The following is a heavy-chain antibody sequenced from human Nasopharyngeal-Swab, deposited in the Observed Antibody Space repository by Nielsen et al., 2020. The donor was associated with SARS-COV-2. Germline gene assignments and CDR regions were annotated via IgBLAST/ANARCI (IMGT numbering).Heavy chain of an antibody. Sequence: SETLSLTCAVYGGSFSGYYWSWIRQPPGKGLEWIGEINHSGSTNYNPSLKSRVTISVDTSKNQFSLKLSSVTAADTAVYYCARRNKYYDFWSGYYSGGYFDYWGQGTLVTVSS. CDR3: ARRNKYYDFWSGYYSGGYFDY. CDR1: GGSFSGYY. V-gene: IGHV4-34*01. D-gene: IGHD3-3*01. J-gene: IGHJ4*02. CDR2: INHSGST.